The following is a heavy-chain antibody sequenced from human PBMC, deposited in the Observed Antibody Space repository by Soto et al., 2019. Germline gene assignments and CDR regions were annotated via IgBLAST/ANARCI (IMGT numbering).Heavy chain of an antibody. D-gene: IGHD5-18*01. J-gene: IGHJ4*02. CDR3: ARDGADTAMVPHQYYFDY. CDR2: INAGNGNT. CDR1: GYTFTSYA. V-gene: IGHV1-3*01. Sequence: QVQLVQSGAEVKKPGASVKVSCKASGYTFTSYAMHWVRQAPGQRLEWMGWINAGNGNTKYSQKFQGRVTITRDTSASTAYMELSSLRSEDTAVYYCARDGADTAMVPHQYYFDYWGQGTLVTVSS.